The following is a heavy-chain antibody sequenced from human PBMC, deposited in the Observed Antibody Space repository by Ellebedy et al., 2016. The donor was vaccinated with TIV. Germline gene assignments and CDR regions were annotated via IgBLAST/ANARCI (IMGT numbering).Heavy chain of an antibody. Sequence: ASVKVSCKTSGYVFTAYYIHWVRQAPGQGLEWMGWINPDSGGTNLPQKFQGRVTMTRDTSVNTAYMELSRLQSYDTAVYYCARVLRATSGMDVWGQGTTVIVS. CDR1: GYVFTAYY. V-gene: IGHV1-2*02. CDR3: ARVLRATSGMDV. J-gene: IGHJ6*02. D-gene: IGHD4/OR15-4a*01. CDR2: INPDSGGT.